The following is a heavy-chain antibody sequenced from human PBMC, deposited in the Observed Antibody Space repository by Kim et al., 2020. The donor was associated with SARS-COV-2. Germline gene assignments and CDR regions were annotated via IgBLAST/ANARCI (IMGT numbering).Heavy chain of an antibody. CDR1: GFTFSSYS. CDR3: ARGTYGSGSYYNVHYYGMDV. CDR2: ISSSSSYI. V-gene: IGHV3-21*01. D-gene: IGHD3-10*01. Sequence: GGSLRLSCAASGFTFSSYSMNWVRQAPGKGLEWVSSISSSSSYIYYADSVKGRFTISRDNAKNSLYLQMNSLRVEDTAVYYCARGTYGSGSYYNVHYYGMDVWGQGTTVTVSS. J-gene: IGHJ6*02.